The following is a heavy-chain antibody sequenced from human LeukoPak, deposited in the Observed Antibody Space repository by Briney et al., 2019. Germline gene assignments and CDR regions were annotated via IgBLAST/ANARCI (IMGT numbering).Heavy chain of an antibody. CDR3: AREPTSGREPASGRPLDY. CDR1: GGSISGYF. Sequence: TPETLSLTCTVSGGSISGYFWTWIRQPAGKGLEWIGRIYSSGSNNYNPSLKSRVTMSLDTSKNHFSLNLTSVTAADTAVYYCAREPTSGREPASGRPLDYWGQGTLVTVSS. V-gene: IGHV4-4*07. J-gene: IGHJ4*02. CDR2: IYSSGSN. D-gene: IGHD5-12*01.